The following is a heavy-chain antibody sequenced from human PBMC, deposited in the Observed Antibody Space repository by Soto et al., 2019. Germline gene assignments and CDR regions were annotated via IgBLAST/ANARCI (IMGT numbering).Heavy chain of an antibody. J-gene: IGHJ4*02. D-gene: IGHD3-16*01. CDR3: ARGQSSANGGYDY. V-gene: IGHV4-34*01. Sequence: SETLSLTCAVYGGSFSGYYWSWIRQPPGKGLEWIGEINHSGSTNYNPSLKSRVTISVDTSKNQFSLKLSSVTAADTAVYYCARGQSSANGGYDYWGQGTLVTVSS. CDR2: INHSGST. CDR1: GGSFSGYY.